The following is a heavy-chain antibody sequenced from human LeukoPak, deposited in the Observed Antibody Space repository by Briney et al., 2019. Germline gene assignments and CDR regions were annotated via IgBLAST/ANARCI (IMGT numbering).Heavy chain of an antibody. D-gene: IGHD2-8*01. CDR3: AKGTNGVSYYFDY. Sequence: GRSLRLSCAASGFTFDDHAMHWVRQAPGKGLEWVSGISWNSGSIGYADSVKGRFTISRDNAKNSLYLQMNSLRAEDTALYYCAKGTNGVSYYFDYWGQGTLVTVSS. CDR1: GFTFDDHA. CDR2: ISWNSGSI. J-gene: IGHJ4*02. V-gene: IGHV3-9*01.